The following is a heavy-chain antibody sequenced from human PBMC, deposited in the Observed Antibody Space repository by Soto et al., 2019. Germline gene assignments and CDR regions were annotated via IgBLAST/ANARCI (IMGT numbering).Heavy chain of an antibody. Sequence: QVQLVESGGGVVQPGRSLRLSCAASGFTFSSYAMHWVRQAPGKGLEWVAVISYDGSNKYYADSVKGRFTISRDNSKKTLYLQTNSLRAEATAVYYCAGDLMLGGSESQPAYWGQGTLVTVSS. J-gene: IGHJ4*02. D-gene: IGHD3-10*01. CDR3: AGDLMLGGSESQPAY. CDR1: GFTFSSYA. V-gene: IGHV3-30-3*01. CDR2: ISYDGSNK.